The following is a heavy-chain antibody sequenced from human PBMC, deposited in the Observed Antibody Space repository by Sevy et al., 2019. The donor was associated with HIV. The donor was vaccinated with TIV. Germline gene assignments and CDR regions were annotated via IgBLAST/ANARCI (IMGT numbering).Heavy chain of an antibody. CDR1: GFTFSPYS. V-gene: IGHV3-21*01. CDR3: ARGGGHVNIFGVVPRDAMDV. Sequence: GGSLRLSCAASGFTFSPYSMNWVRQAPGKGLEWVSSISSSSSYIYYADSVKGRFIISRDNAKNSLYLKMNGLRAEDTAVYYCARGGGHVNIFGVVPRDAMDVWGQGTTVTVSS. J-gene: IGHJ6*02. D-gene: IGHD3-3*02. CDR2: ISSSSSYI.